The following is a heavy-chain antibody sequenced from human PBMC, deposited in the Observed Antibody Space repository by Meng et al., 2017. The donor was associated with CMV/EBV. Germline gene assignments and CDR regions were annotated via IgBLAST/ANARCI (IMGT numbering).Heavy chain of an antibody. J-gene: IGHJ4*02. D-gene: IGHD3-16*01. CDR1: GGSISSSSYY. Sequence: GSLRLSCTVSGGSISSSSYYWGWIRQPPGKGLEWIGSIYYSGSTYYNPSLKSRVTISVDTSKNQFPLKLRYVTAADTAVYYCATPVGAYYFDYWGQGTLVTVSS. CDR2: IYYSGST. V-gene: IGHV4-39*06. CDR3: ATPVGAYYFDY.